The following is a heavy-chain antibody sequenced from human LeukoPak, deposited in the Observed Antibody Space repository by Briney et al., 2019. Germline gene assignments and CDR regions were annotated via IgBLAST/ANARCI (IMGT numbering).Heavy chain of an antibody. D-gene: IGHD4-17*01. CDR1: GGSISSSSYY. V-gene: IGHV4-39*07. CDR2: IYYSGGT. CDR3: ARDPLDYGDYRYFDL. J-gene: IGHJ2*01. Sequence: SETLSLTCTVSGGSISSSSYYWGWIRQPPGKGLEWIGSIYYSGGTYYNPSLKSRVTISVDTSKNQFSLKLSSVTAADTAVYYCARDPLDYGDYRYFDLWGRGTLVTVSS.